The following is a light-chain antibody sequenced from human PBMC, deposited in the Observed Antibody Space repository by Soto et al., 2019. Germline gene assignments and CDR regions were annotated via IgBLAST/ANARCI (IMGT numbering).Light chain of an antibody. CDR2: EVN. CDR3: SSYAGRSNV. Sequence: SLLTQHPSSSGSPGQSVAISCTGTSSDVGGYNYVSWYQQHPGKAPKLMIYEVNKRPSGVPDRFSGSKSGNTASLTVSGLQAEDEADYYCSSYAGRSNVFGTGTKVTVL. V-gene: IGLV2-8*01. CDR1: SSDVGGYNY. J-gene: IGLJ1*01.